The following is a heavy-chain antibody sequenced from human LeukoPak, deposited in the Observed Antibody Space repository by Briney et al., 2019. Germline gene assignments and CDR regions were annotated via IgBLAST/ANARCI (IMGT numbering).Heavy chain of an antibody. V-gene: IGHV1-18*01. CDR1: GYTFTSYG. D-gene: IGHD3-22*01. Sequence: GASVKVSCKSSGYTFTSYGISWVRQAPGQGLEWMGWISAYNGNTNYAQKLQGRVTMTTDTSTSTAYMELRSLRSDDTAVYYCARLDYYDSSGSQRTDAFDIWGQGTMVTVSS. CDR3: ARLDYYDSSGSQRTDAFDI. CDR2: ISAYNGNT. J-gene: IGHJ3*02.